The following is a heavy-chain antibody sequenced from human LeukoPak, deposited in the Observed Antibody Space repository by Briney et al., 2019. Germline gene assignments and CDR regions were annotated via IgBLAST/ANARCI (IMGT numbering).Heavy chain of an antibody. CDR1: GGSLSSGDYY. Sequence: SETLSLTCTVSGGSLSSGDYYWSWIRQPPGKGLEWIGYIYYSGNTYYNPSLKSRVTISVDTSKNQFSLKLSSVTAADTAVYYCARDGDGYGMDVWGQGTTVTVSS. CDR3: ARDGDGYGMDV. V-gene: IGHV4-30-4*01. D-gene: IGHD5-24*01. CDR2: IYYSGNT. J-gene: IGHJ6*02.